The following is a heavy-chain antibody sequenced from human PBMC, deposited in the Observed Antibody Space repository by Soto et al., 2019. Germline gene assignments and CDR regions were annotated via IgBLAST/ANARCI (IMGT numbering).Heavy chain of an antibody. Sequence: EVQLLESGGGLVQPGGSLRLSCAASGFTFNNYAMGWVRQAPGKGREWVSAITVSGDDTYYINSVKGRFTISRDNSKSTLYLQMNSLRAEDTAIYYCAKLGSSSWSPHYYFDYWGQGTLVTVSS. V-gene: IGHV3-23*01. CDR1: GFTFNNYA. J-gene: IGHJ4*02. D-gene: IGHD2-2*01. CDR2: ITVSGDDT. CDR3: AKLGSSSWSPHYYFDY.